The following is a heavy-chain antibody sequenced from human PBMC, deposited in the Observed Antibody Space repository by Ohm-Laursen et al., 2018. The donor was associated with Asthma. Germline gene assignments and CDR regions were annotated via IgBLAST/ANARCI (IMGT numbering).Heavy chain of an antibody. V-gene: IGHV4-30-2*02. J-gene: IGHJ4*02. Sequence: TLSLTCAVSGGSISSGGYSWSWIRQPPGKGLEWIGYIYHSGSTYYNPSLKSRVPISVDTSKNQFSLKLSSVTAAATAVFYWAAGGGGGGGGGQGTLVTVSS. CDR1: GGSISSGGYS. CDR3: AAGGGGGGG. D-gene: IGHD3-10*01. CDR2: IYHSGST.